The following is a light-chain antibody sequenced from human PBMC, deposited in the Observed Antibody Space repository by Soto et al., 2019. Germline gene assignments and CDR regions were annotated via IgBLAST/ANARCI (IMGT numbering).Light chain of an antibody. CDR2: SNN. CDR1: SSNIGSNT. Sequence: QSALTQPPSASGTPGQRVTISCSGSSSNIGSNTVNWYQQLPGTAPKLLIYSNNQRPSGVPDRFSGSKSGTSASLAISGLQSEDEADYYCSSYTITTALVFGSGTKVTVL. CDR3: SSYTITTALV. J-gene: IGLJ1*01. V-gene: IGLV1-44*01.